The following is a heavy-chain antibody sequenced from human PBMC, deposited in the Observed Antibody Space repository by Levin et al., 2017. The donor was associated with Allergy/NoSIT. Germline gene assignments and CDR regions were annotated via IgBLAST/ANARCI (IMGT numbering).Heavy chain of an antibody. J-gene: IGHJ4*02. D-gene: IGHD6-19*01. Sequence: PGESLKISCAASGFTFSSYAMHWARQAPGKGLEWVAVISYDGSNKYYADSVKGRFTISRDNSKNTLYLQMNSLRAEDTAVYYCARSYRGIAVASEYFDYWGQGTLVTVSS. V-gene: IGHV3-30*04. CDR2: ISYDGSNK. CDR3: ARSYRGIAVASEYFDY. CDR1: GFTFSSYA.